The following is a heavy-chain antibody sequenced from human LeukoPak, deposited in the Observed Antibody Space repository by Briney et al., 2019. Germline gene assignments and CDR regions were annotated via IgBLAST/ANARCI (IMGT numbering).Heavy chain of an antibody. CDR1: GFTFGKSW. CDR3: ATYTHWVAGDV. CDR2: MNEDGSER. D-gene: IGHD3-16*01. J-gene: IGHJ6*02. V-gene: IGHV3-7*01. Sequence: GGSLRLSCAASGFTFGKSWMSWIRQAPGKGLEWVANMNEDGSERDYVDSVKGRFTISRDNARKSLYLQMSSLRAEDTAVYYCATYTHWVAGDVWGQGTTVTVSS.